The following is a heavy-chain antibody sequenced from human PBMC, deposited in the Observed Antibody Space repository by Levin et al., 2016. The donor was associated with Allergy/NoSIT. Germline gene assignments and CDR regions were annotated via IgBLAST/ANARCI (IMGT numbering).Heavy chain of an antibody. D-gene: IGHD2-2*01. CDR3: AHSAARYCSSTSCYDYYYYYGMDV. V-gene: IGHV2-5*02. J-gene: IGHJ6*02. Sequence: RQAPGKALEWLALIYWDDDKRYSPSLKSRLTITKDTSKNQVVLTMTNMDPVDTATYYCAHSAARYCSSTSCYDYYYYYGMDVWGQGTTVTVSS. CDR2: IYWDDDK.